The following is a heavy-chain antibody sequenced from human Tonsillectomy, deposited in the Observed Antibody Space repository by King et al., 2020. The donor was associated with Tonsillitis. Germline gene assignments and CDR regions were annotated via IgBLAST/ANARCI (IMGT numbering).Heavy chain of an antibody. CDR2: IYHSGST. D-gene: IGHD3-22*01. J-gene: IGHJ4*02. Sequence: QLQESGPGLVKPSETLSLTCTVSGYSISSGYYWSWIRQPPGKGLEWIGSIYHSGSTYYNPSLKSRVTISVDTSKNQFSLKLSSVTAADTAVYYCARVGGDSSGYYYGRTLYYFDYWGQGTLVTVSS. CDR1: GYSISSGYY. V-gene: IGHV4-38-2*02. CDR3: ARVGGDSSGYYYGRTLYYFDY.